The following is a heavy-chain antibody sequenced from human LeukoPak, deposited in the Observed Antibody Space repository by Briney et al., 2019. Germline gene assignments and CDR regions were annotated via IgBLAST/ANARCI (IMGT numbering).Heavy chain of an antibody. CDR2: IWYDGSKK. CDR1: GFTFSSHG. V-gene: IGHV3-33*01. J-gene: IGHJ4*02. D-gene: IGHD6-13*01. Sequence: GGSLRLSCATSGFTFSSHGFYWVRQAPGKGLEWVAVIWYDGSKKYYADSVKGRSTISRDNSKNTLYLEINSLGAEDTAVYYCARGVSYNSLDYWGQGTLVTVSS. CDR3: ARGVSYNSLDY.